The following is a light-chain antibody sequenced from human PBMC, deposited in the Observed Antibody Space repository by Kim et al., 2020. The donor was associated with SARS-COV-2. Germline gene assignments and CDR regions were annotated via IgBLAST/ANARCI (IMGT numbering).Light chain of an antibody. J-gene: IGKJ4*01. CDR2: ESS. CDR3: QQYNSYPLT. CDR1: QSISSW. V-gene: IGKV1-5*03. Sequence: DIQMTQSPSTLSASVGDRVTISCRASQSISSWLAWYQQKPGKAPNLLIYESSSLESGVPSRFSGSGSGTEFTLTISSLQSDDFATYYCQQYNSYPLTFGGGTKVEIK.